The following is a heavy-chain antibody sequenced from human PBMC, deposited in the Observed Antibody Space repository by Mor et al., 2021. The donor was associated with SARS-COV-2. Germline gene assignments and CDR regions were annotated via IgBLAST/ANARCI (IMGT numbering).Heavy chain of an antibody. CDR3: AKDLTAGVTGYYFD. CDR2: ISWNSGNI. J-gene: IGHJ4*01. V-gene: IGHV3-9*01. Sequence: PGKGLEWVSGISWNSGNIGYADSVKGRFTISRDNAKNSLYLQMNSLRAEDTALYYCAKDLTAGVTGYYFD. D-gene: IGHD3-10*01.